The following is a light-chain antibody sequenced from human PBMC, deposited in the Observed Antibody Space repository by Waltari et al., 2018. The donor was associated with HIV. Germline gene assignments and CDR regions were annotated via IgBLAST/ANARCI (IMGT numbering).Light chain of an antibody. CDR1: STDSRFYQY. CDR3: ASNRLDYTLI. CDR2: DIN. Sequence: QSALTQPASVSGFLGQSNNISCTGISTDSRFYQYVSWYQQYPGKIPRLIIFDINNRPSGVSDHFSGSRSGNSASLTFSGLQSGDEAHYYCASNRLDYTLIFGGGTKLTVL. V-gene: IGLV2-14*03. J-gene: IGLJ2*01.